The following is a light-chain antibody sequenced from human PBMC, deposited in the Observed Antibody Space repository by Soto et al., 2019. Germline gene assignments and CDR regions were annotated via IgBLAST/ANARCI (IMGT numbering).Light chain of an antibody. CDR1: QGIRHY. V-gene: IGKV1-27*01. CDR2: EAS. J-gene: IGKJ1*01. CDR3: QNFDSAPQT. Sequence: DIQMTQSPSSLSASVGDGVTITCRASQGIRHYLAWYQQKPGKVPRLLIYEASNLQSGVPSRFRGGGSGTEFTLTISSLQPEDAATYYCQNFDSAPQTFGQGTKVDIK.